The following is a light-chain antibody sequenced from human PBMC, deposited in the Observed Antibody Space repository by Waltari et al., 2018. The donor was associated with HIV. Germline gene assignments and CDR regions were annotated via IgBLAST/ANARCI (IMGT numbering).Light chain of an antibody. J-gene: IGLJ1*01. CDR3: SSFSSGNSLEV. V-gene: IGLV2-14*01. CDR2: EVN. CDR1: SRDAGGLDY. Sequence: ALTQPASVPGSPAQTVTISCSGTSRDAGGLDYLSWYQQHPGTAPKLLIYEVNNRPSRISSRFSGSKSGNTAYLTISGLQAEDEADYYCSSFSSGNSLEVFGTGTKVTFL.